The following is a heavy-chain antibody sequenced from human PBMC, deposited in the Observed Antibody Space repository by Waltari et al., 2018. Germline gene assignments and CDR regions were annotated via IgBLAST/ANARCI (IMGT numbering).Heavy chain of an antibody. Sequence: QLQLQESGPGLMKPSETLSLTCSVSGASIISPYYYWGWIRQPPGKGLEWIGNIYNTGNTFYNPSLRGRASISVDTARNQYSLRLTSVTAADTAVYYCARLDVDRGSSGWVPWDYWGQGTLVTVSS. V-gene: IGHV4-39*01. CDR3: ARLDVDRGSSGWVPWDY. CDR2: IYNTGNT. D-gene: IGHD6-19*01. J-gene: IGHJ4*02. CDR1: GASIISPYYY.